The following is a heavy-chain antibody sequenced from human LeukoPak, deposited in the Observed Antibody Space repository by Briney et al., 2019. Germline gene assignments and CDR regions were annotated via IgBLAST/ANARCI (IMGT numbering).Heavy chain of an antibody. D-gene: IGHD3-10*01. V-gene: IGHV4-34*01. Sequence: SETLSLTCAVYGESLSGYYWSWIRQPPGKGLEWMGEINHSGSTNYNPSLKSRVTISVDTSKNQFSLNLNSVTAADTAVYYCARIGAHYYYYYMDVWGKGTTVTVSS. J-gene: IGHJ6*03. CDR3: ARIGAHYYYYYMDV. CDR1: GESLSGYY. CDR2: INHSGST.